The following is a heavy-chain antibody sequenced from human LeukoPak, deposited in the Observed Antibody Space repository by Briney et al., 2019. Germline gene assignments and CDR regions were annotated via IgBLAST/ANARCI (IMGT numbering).Heavy chain of an antibody. Sequence: ASVRVSCTASGGTFISYAISWVRQAPGQGLEWMGRTIPILGIANYAQKFQGRVTITADKSTSTAYMELSSLRSEDTAVYYCATPVVPAAPTAFDIWGQGTMVTVSS. D-gene: IGHD2-2*01. V-gene: IGHV1-69*04. CDR1: GGTFISYA. J-gene: IGHJ3*02. CDR2: TIPILGIA. CDR3: ATPVVPAAPTAFDI.